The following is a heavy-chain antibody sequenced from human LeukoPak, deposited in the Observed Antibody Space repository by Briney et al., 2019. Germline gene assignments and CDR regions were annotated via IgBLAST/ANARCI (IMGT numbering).Heavy chain of an antibody. CDR1: GVSINSHY. J-gene: IGHJ4*02. Sequence: SETLSLTCAVSGVSINSHYWSCIRQSPGRGLEWIGHISDKGTTKYNPSLKSRVIIWADTSKNHLSLNLTSVLAADTAIYYCARRDAGWNYCDYWGQGILVTVSS. V-gene: IGHV4-59*08. D-gene: IGHD6-19*01. CDR3: ARRDAGWNYCDY. CDR2: ISDKGTT.